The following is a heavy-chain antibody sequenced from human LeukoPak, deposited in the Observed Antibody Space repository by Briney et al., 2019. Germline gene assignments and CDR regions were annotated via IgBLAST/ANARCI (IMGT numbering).Heavy chain of an antibody. CDR2: IKQDGGEK. CDR3: ARDVVATIPRFDY. D-gene: IGHD5-12*01. J-gene: IGHJ4*02. CDR1: GLIFSNYW. V-gene: IGHV3-7*01. Sequence: GGSLRLSCAGSGLIFSNYWMSWVRQAPGKGLEWVANIKQDGGEKHHVDSVKGRFTISRDNAQNSLYLQMNSLRAEDTAVYYCARDVVATIPRFDYWGLGTLVTVSS.